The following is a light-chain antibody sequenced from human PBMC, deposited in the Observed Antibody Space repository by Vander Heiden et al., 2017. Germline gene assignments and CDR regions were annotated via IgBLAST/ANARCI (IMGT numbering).Light chain of an antibody. J-gene: IGKJ2*01. CDR3: QQSYTTPRT. CDR1: QTIRNS. Sequence: DIQMTQSPSSLSASVGDRVTVTCRASQTIRNSLNWYQQKPGTAPRLLLYASSTLQSGVPSRFSGRGSGTDFTLTISDLQPEDFATYFCQQSYTTPRTFGQGTKVEI. V-gene: IGKV1-39*01. CDR2: ASS.